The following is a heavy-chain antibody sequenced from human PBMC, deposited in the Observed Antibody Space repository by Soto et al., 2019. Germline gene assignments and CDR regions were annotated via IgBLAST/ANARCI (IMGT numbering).Heavy chain of an antibody. D-gene: IGHD1-26*01. CDR1: GFTFSSYA. CDR2: SSGSGGST. V-gene: IGHV3-23*01. CDR3: ARRGSGSDYDY. Sequence: EVQLLESGGGLVQPGGSLRLSCAASGFTFSSYAMRWVRQAPGKGLEWVSASSGSGGSTYYADSVKGRFTISRDNSKNTLYLQMNSLRAEDTAVYYCARRGSGSDYDYWGQGTLVTVSS. J-gene: IGHJ4*02.